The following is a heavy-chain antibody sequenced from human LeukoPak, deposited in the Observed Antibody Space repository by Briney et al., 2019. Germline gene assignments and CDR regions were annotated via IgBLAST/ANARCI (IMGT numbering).Heavy chain of an antibody. D-gene: IGHD1-20*01. CDR1: GFTFSSYG. CDR2: ISSSSSYI. Sequence: GGSLRLSCAASGFTFSSYGMSWVRQAPGKGLEWVSSISSSSSYIYYADSVKGRFTISRDNAKNSLYLQMNSLRAEDTAVYYCARARITGTTYYYYMDVWGKGTTVTVSS. J-gene: IGHJ6*03. V-gene: IGHV3-21*01. CDR3: ARARITGTTYYYYMDV.